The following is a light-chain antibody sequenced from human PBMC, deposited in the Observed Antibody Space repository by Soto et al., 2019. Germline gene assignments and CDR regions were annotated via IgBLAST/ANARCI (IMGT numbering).Light chain of an antibody. J-gene: IGKJ2*01. Sequence: DIQMTQSPSSLSASVGDRVTITCQASHDISNYLNWYQQKPGKAPKLLIYDASNLETGVPSRFSGSGSGTDFTFTISSLQPEDIATYYCQQYDNLPYTFGQGTKLEIK. CDR3: QQYDNLPYT. V-gene: IGKV1-33*01. CDR2: DAS. CDR1: HDISNY.